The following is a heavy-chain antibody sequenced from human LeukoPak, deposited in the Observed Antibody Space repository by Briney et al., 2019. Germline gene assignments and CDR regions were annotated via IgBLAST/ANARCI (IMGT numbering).Heavy chain of an antibody. J-gene: IGHJ4*02. V-gene: IGHV4-59*01. CDR1: GGSISSYY. Sequence: SETLSLTCTVSGGSISSYYWSWIRQPPGKGLEWIGYIYYSGSTNYNPSLKNRVTISVDTSKNQFSLKLSSVTAADTAVYYCARMKPHFDYWGQGTLVTVSS. CDR2: IYYSGST. CDR3: ARMKPHFDY.